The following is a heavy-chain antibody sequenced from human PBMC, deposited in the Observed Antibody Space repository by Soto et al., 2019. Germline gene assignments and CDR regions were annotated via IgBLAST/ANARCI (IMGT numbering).Heavy chain of an antibody. CDR1: GDSINSDKYY. CDR2: IYYRGNT. V-gene: IGHV4-39*01. J-gene: IGHJ4*02. Sequence: QLQLQESGPGLVKPSETLSLTCSVSGDSINSDKYYWGWIRQPPGKGLEWIGSIYYRGNTHYNPSLPTGVTLSLENSQSQFSLKLNYVTAADSAMSFCARLEGLATVSYFFDFWGQGALVTVSS. CDR3: ARLEGLATVSYFFDF. D-gene: IGHD3-9*01.